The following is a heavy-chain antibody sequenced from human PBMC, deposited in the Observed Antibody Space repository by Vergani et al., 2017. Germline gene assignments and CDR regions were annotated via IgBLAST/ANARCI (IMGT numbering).Heavy chain of an antibody. V-gene: IGHV3-30*02. J-gene: IGHJ6*02. CDR2: IRYDGSNK. D-gene: IGHD6-19*01. CDR3: AKDRGSGWIYYYYYGMDV. Sequence: VQLVESGGGVVQPGRSLRLSCAASGFTFSSYGMHWVRQAPGKGLEWVAFIRYDGSNKYYADSVKGRFTISRDNSKNTLYLQMNSLRAEDTAVYYCAKDRGSGWIYYYYYGMDVWGQGTTVTVSS. CDR1: GFTFSSYG.